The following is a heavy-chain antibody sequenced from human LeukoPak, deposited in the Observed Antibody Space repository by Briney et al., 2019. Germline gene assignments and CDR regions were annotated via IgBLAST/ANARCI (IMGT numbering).Heavy chain of an antibody. J-gene: IGHJ6*03. CDR3: ARDESSDYDFWSGYYLYYYYMDV. CDR2: IWYDGSNK. CDR1: GFTFSSYG. D-gene: IGHD3-3*01. V-gene: IGHV3-33*01. Sequence: GGSLRLSCAASGFTFSSYGMHWVRQAPGNGLEWVAVIWYDGSNKYYADSVKGRFTISRDNSKNTLYLQMNSLRAEDTAVYYCARDESSDYDFWSGYYLYYYYMDVWGKGTTVTVSS.